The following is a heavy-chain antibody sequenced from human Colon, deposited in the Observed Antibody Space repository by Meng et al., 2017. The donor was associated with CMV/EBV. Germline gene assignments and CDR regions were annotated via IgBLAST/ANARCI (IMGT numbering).Heavy chain of an antibody. V-gene: IGHV3-11*01. CDR2: ISSSGGKT. D-gene: IGHD3-22*01. CDR1: GFTFSDYY. CDR3: ARAGYDSSGYPYYYGMDV. J-gene: IGHJ6*02. Sequence: GESLKISCAASGFTFSDYYMNWIRQAPGKGLEWVSYISSSGGKTNYADSVKGRFTISRDNAKNSLYLQMNSLRAEDTAVYYCARAGYDSSGYPYYYGMDVWGQGTTVTVSS.